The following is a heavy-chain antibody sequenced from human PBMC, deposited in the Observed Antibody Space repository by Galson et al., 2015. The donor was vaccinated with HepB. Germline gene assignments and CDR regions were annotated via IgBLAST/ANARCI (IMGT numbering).Heavy chain of an antibody. V-gene: IGHV3-23*01. CDR3: AKTYDSSGYPSDAFDI. D-gene: IGHD3-22*01. CDR1: GFTFSSYA. CDR2: ISGSGGST. Sequence: SLRLSCAASGFTFSSYAMSWVRQAPGKGLEWVSAISGSGGSTYYADSVKGRFTISRDNSKNTLYLQMNSLRAEDTAVYYCAKTYDSSGYPSDAFDIWGQGTMVTVSS. J-gene: IGHJ3*02.